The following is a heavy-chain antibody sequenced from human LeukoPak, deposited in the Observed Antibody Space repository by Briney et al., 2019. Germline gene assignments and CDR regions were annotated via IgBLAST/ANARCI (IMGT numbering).Heavy chain of an antibody. Sequence: GGSLRLSCVASGFTFNNFAMTWVRQAPGKGPEWVSGISGSGDTTYYADSVKGRFTISRDNSKNTLYLQINSLRVEDTALYYCVKGDWGTTFHIWGQGTMVTVSS. D-gene: IGHD7-27*01. J-gene: IGHJ3*02. CDR3: VKGDWGTTFHI. CDR1: GFTFNNFA. V-gene: IGHV3-23*01. CDR2: ISGSGDTT.